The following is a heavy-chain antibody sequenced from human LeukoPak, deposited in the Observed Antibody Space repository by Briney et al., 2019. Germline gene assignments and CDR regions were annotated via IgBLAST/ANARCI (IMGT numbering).Heavy chain of an antibody. V-gene: IGHV4-61*02. J-gene: IGHJ4*02. CDR1: GGSISSGNHY. Sequence: SQTLSLTCTVSGGSISSGNHYWSWIRQPAGKGLEWIGRIYTSGSTNYNPSLKSRVTISVDTSKNQFSLRLSSVTAADTAVYYCARPRVRVAWAPVFDYWGQGTLVTVSS. CDR2: IYTSGST. D-gene: IGHD5-12*01. CDR3: ARPRVRVAWAPVFDY.